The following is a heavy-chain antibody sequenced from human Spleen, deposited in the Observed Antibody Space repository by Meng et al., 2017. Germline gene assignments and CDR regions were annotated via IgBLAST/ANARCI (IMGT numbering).Heavy chain of an antibody. CDR2: IGHSGFT. CDR3: VRSSGWVKTGFDP. CDR1: GGSISTSGYY. Sequence: QPQLQESGPGLGKPSEALSLTCSVPGGSISTSGYYWGWIRQPPGKGLEWIGSIGHSGFTYYTPSLKSRVTVSIDTSRNQFSLWLTSVTAADTAVYYCVRSSGWVKTGFDPWGQGTLVTVSS. V-gene: IGHV4-39*01. J-gene: IGHJ5*02. D-gene: IGHD6-19*01.